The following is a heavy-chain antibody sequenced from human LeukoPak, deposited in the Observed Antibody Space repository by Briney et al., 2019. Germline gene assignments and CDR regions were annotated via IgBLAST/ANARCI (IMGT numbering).Heavy chain of an antibody. CDR3: AKDMANRRGYSYGRYYFDY. J-gene: IGHJ4*02. CDR1: RFTFSSYW. CDR2: INSDGSST. Sequence: GGSLRLSCAASRFTFSSYWMHWVRQAPGRGLVGVSRINSDGSSTSYADSVKGRFTISRDNAKNSLYLQMNSLRAEDMALYYCAKDMANRRGYSYGRYYFDYWGQGTLVTVSS. V-gene: IGHV3-74*01. D-gene: IGHD5-18*01.